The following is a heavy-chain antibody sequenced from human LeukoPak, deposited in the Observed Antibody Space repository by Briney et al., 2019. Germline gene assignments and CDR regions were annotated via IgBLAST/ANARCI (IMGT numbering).Heavy chain of an antibody. CDR2: ISSSGSTI. J-gene: IGHJ4*02. Sequence: PGGSLRLSCAASGFTFSSYEMNWVRQAPGKGLEWVSYISSSGSTIYYADSVKGRFTISRDNAKNSLYLQMNSLRAEDTAVYYCAREGYDYDSSGYSRVYFDYWGQGTLVTVSS. CDR3: AREGYDYDSSGYSRVYFDY. V-gene: IGHV3-48*03. CDR1: GFTFSSYE. D-gene: IGHD3-22*01.